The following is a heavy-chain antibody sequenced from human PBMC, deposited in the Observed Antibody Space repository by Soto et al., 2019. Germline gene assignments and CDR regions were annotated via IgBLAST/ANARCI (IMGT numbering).Heavy chain of an antibody. D-gene: IGHD4-17*01. CDR1: GGTFSSSYA. CDR3: TSYAYGDFDY. Sequence: QVQLVQSGAEVKKPGSSVKVSCKASGGTFSSSYALNWVRQAPGQGLEWMGGIVPLFPTPSYAQKFRGRVSITADDSTDTAYMELSSLRSEDTAVYYCTSYAYGDFDYWGQGTLVTFSS. V-gene: IGHV1-69*01. CDR2: IVPLFPTP. J-gene: IGHJ4*02.